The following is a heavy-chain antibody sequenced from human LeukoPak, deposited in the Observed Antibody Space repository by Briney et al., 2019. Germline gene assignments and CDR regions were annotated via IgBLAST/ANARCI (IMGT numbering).Heavy chain of an antibody. J-gene: IGHJ4*02. Sequence: SETLSLPCTVSGGSISSYYWSWIGQPPGKGLEWIGYIYYSGSTNYNPSLKSRVTISVDTSKNQFSLKLSSVTAADTAVYYCATSKGAYDSSGYYSYYFDYWGQGTVLTVSS. V-gene: IGHV4-59*01. D-gene: IGHD3-22*01. CDR3: ATSKGAYDSSGYYSYYFDY. CDR1: GGSISSYY. CDR2: IYYSGST.